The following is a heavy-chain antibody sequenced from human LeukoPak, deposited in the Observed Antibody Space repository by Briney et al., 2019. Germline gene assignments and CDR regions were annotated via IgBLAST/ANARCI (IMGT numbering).Heavy chain of an antibody. CDR3: ARVQYYYDSSGYYD. J-gene: IGHJ4*02. V-gene: IGHV7-4-1*02. CDR1: GYTFTSYA. D-gene: IGHD3-22*01. CDR2: INTNTGNP. Sequence: GTSVKVSCKASGYTFTSYAMNWVRQAPGQGLEWMGWINTNTGNPTYARGFTGRFVFSLDTSVSTAYLQISSLKAEDTAVYYCARVQYYYDSSGYYDWGQGTLVTVSS.